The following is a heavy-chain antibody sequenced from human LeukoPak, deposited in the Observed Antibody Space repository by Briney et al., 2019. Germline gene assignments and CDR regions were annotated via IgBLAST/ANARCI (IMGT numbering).Heavy chain of an antibody. Sequence: GGSMRLSCPASGFTCSSYSMNWVRQAQGKGLEWVSYISSSSSTIYYADSVKGRFTISRDNAKNSLYLQMNSLRAEDTAVYYCAKAGYDYVWGSYRRPHDYWGQGTLVTVSS. D-gene: IGHD3-16*02. CDR1: GFTCSSYS. CDR2: ISSSSSTI. J-gene: IGHJ4*02. CDR3: AKAGYDYVWGSYRRPHDY. V-gene: IGHV3-48*01.